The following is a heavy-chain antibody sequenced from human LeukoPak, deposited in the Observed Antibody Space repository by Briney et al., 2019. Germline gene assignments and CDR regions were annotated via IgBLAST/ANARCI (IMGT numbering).Heavy chain of an antibody. CDR3: AKDYCGGDCYSGWYFDL. D-gene: IGHD2-21*02. Sequence: PGGSLRLSCAASGFTFDDYAMHWVRRAPGKGLEWVSGISYNSDTIAYADSVKGRFTISRDNAKNSLYLQMNSLRAEDTALYYCAKDYCGGDCYSGWYFDLWGRGTLVTVSS. J-gene: IGHJ2*01. CDR1: GFTFDDYA. V-gene: IGHV3-9*01. CDR2: ISYNSDTI.